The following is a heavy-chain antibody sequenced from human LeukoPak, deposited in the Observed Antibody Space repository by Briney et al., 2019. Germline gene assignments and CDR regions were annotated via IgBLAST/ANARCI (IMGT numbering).Heavy chain of an antibody. V-gene: IGHV4-4*07. J-gene: IGHJ3*02. CDR3: ARPRITMVRGVISNAFDI. Sequence: SETLSLTCTVSGGSISSYYWSWIRQPAGKGLEWVGRIYTSGSTNYNPSLKSRVTIPVDTSKNQFSLKLSSVTAADTAVYYCARPRITMVRGVISNAFDIWGQGTMVTVSS. CDR1: GGSISSYY. CDR2: IYTSGST. D-gene: IGHD3-10*01.